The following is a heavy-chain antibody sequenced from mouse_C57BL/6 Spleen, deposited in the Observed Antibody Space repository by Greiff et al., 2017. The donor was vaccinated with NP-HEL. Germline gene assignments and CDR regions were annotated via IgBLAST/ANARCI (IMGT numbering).Heavy chain of an antibody. D-gene: IGHD2-3*01. J-gene: IGHJ4*01. CDR3: ARRMMGYAMDY. V-gene: IGHV5-17*01. CDR2: ISSGSSTI. CDR1: GFTFSDYG. Sequence: EVLLVESGGGLVKPGGSLKLSCAASGFTFSDYGMHWVRQAPEKGLEWVAYISSGSSTIYYADTVKGRFTISRDNAKNTLFLQMTSLRSEDTAMYYCARRMMGYAMDYWGQGTSVTVSS.